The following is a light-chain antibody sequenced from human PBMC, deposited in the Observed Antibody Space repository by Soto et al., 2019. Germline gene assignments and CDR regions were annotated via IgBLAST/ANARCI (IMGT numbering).Light chain of an antibody. CDR2: GAS. CDR3: QQSYSTPLT. J-gene: IGKJ4*01. V-gene: IGKV1-39*01. Sequence: DIQMTQSPSSLSASVGDRVTITCRASQSISSYLNWYQQKPGQAPKLLISGASSLQSGVPSRFSGSGSGTDFTLTISSLQPEDFATYYCQQSYSTPLTFGGGTKVDIK. CDR1: QSISSY.